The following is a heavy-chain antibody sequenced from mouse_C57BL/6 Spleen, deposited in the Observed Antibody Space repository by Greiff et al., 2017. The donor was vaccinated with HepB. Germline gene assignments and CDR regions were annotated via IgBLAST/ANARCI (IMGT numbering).Heavy chain of an antibody. Sequence: QVQLQQPGAELVMPGASVKLSCKASGYTFTSYWMHWVKQRPGQGLEWIGEIDPSDSYTNYNQKFKGKSTLTVDKSSSTAYMQLSSLTSEDSAVYYCARIWTVVATRYFDVWGTGTTVTVSS. CDR3: ARIWTVVATRYFDV. CDR1: GYTFTSYW. CDR2: IDPSDSYT. D-gene: IGHD1-1*01. J-gene: IGHJ1*03. V-gene: IGHV1-69*01.